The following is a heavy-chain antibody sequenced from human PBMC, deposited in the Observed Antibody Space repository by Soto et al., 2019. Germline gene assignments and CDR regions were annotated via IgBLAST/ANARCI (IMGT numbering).Heavy chain of an antibody. J-gene: IGHJ3*02. D-gene: IGHD6-13*01. CDR1: GYSFTSYW. CDR2: IYPGDSDT. V-gene: IGHV5-51*01. Sequence: PGESLKISCKGSGYSFTSYWIGWVRQMPGKGLEWMGIIYPGDSDTRYSPSFQGQVTISADKSISTAYLQWSSLKASDTAMYYCARLPSTAAGTWSEAFDIWGQGTMVTVSS. CDR3: ARLPSTAAGTWSEAFDI.